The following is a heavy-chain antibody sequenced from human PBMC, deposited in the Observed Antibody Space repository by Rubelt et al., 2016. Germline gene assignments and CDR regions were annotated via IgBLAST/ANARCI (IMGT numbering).Heavy chain of an antibody. J-gene: IGHJ3*02. V-gene: IGHV1-46*01. Sequence: QVQLVQSGAEVKKPGASVRISCKSFRYTFTNYYIHWVRQTPGQGLEWMGLINPSGGSTLSPQKFQGRVTMTTDTMYRELRGLGSDDTAVYYCAGVNNVVSGYDGFDIWGQGTTVIVSS. CDR1: RYTFTNYY. CDR3: AGVNNVVSGYDGFDI. CDR2: INPSGGST. D-gene: IGHD3-3*01.